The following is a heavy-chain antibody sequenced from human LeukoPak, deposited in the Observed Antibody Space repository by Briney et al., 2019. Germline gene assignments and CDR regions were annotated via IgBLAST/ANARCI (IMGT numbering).Heavy chain of an antibody. CDR2: INPNSGGT. V-gene: IGHV1-2*02. Sequence: GASVKVSCKASGYTFTGYYMHWVRQAPGQGLEWMGWINPNSGGTNYAQKLQGRVTMTRDTSISTAYMELSRLRSDDTAVYYCAIIGVSTHKQQWLVLHPDYWGQGTLVTVSS. CDR3: AIIGVSTHKQQWLVLHPDY. D-gene: IGHD6-19*01. CDR1: GYTFTGYY. J-gene: IGHJ4*02.